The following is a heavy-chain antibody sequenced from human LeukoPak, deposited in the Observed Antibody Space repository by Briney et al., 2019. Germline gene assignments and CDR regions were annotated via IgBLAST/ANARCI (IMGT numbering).Heavy chain of an antibody. Sequence: ASVKVSCKASGYTFTGYYMHWVRQAPGQGLEWMGRINPNSGGTNYAQKFQGRVTMTRDTSISTAYMEPSRLRSDDTAVYYCARDRGGSYDWVYWGQGTLVTVSS. CDR3: ARDRGGSYDWVY. CDR1: GYTFTGYY. CDR2: INPNSGGT. J-gene: IGHJ4*02. D-gene: IGHD1-26*01. V-gene: IGHV1-2*06.